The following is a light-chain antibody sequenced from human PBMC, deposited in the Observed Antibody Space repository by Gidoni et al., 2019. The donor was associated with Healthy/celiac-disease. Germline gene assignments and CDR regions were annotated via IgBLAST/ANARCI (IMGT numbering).Light chain of an antibody. J-gene: IGKJ5*01. Sequence: ESVLPPSPGTLSLSPGERATLSCSASQSVSSSYLAWYQQKPGQAPRLLIYGASSRATGIPDRFSGSGSGTDFTLTISRLEPEDFAVYYCQQYGSSLSITFGQGTRLEIK. CDR2: GAS. CDR3: QQYGSSLSIT. CDR1: QSVSSSY. V-gene: IGKV3-20*01.